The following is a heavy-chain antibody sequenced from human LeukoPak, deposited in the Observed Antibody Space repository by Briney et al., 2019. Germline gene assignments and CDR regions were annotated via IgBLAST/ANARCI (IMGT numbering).Heavy chain of an antibody. Sequence: SVKVSCKASGGTFSSYAISRVRQAPGQGLEWMGGIIPIFGTANYAQKFQGRVTITADESTSTAYMELSSLRSEDTAVYYCARDPGGILWFGEGGAFDIWGQGTMVTVSS. D-gene: IGHD3-10*01. J-gene: IGHJ3*02. V-gene: IGHV1-69*13. CDR2: IIPIFGTA. CDR3: ARDPGGILWFGEGGAFDI. CDR1: GGTFSSYA.